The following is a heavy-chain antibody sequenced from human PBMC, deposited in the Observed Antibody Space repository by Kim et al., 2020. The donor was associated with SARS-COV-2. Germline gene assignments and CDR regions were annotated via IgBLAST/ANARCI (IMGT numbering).Heavy chain of an antibody. CDR1: GGSFSGYY. Sequence: SETLSLTCAVYGGSFSGYYWSWIRQPPGKGLEWIGEINHSGSTNYNPYLKSRVTISVDTSKNQFSLKLSSVTAADTAVYYCARLPYSSSWYRRTRIWFDPWGQGTLVTVSS. CDR2: INHSGST. V-gene: IGHV4-34*01. CDR3: ARLPYSSSWYRRTRIWFDP. J-gene: IGHJ5*02. D-gene: IGHD6-13*01.